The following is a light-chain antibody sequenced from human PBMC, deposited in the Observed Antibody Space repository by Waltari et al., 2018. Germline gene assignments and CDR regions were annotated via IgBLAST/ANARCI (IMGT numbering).Light chain of an antibody. CDR2: LGS. J-gene: IGKJ2*01. V-gene: IGKV2-28*01. CDR1: RSLLHINGNNF. CDR3: MQALQTPLYT. Sequence: DIVMTQSPLSLPVTPGESASISCRSRRSLLHINGNNFLDWYLQKPGQSPQLLIYLGSNRASGVPDRFRGSGTGTDFTLKISRVEAEDVGVYYCMQALQTPLYTFGQGTKLEIK.